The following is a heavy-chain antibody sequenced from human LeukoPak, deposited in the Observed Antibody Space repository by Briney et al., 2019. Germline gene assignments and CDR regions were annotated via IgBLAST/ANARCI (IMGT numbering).Heavy chain of an antibody. J-gene: IGHJ4*02. CDR3: ARGYDSSAYYPFNY. CDR1: GGSISSGGYS. Sequence: SETLSLTCAVSGGSISSGGYSWSWIRQPPGKGLEWIGYIYHSGSTYYNPSLKSRVTISVDRSKNQFSLKLSSVTAADTAVYYCARGYDSSAYYPFNYWGQGTLVTVSS. V-gene: IGHV4-30-2*01. D-gene: IGHD3-22*01. CDR2: IYHSGST.